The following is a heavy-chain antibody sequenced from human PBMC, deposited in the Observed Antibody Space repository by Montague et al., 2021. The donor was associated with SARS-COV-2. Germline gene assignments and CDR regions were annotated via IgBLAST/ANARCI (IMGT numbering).Heavy chain of an antibody. CDR1: GGAINSSNW. CDR2: ICHWGST. CDR3: ARGPFLRFLELPMGSKKLGWFDP. J-gene: IGHJ5*02. Sequence: SETLSLTCVVSGGAINSSNWWSWVRQPPGKGLEWIGEICHWGSTNYNPPLKSRVTISIDKSTNQLSLKLSSVTAADTAVYYCARGPFLRFLELPMGSKKLGWFDPWGQGTLVTVSS. D-gene: IGHD3-3*01. V-gene: IGHV4-4*02.